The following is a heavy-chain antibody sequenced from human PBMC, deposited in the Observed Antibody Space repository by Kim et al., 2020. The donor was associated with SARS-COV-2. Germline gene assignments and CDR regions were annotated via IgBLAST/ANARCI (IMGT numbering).Heavy chain of an antibody. J-gene: IGHJ4*02. V-gene: IGHV3-7*03. CDR1: GFTYTDYW. D-gene: IGHD3-9*01. CDR3: ARDVRYLDY. Sequence: GGSLRLSCAASGFTYTDYWMIWVRQAPGKGLERVANINQDGSEKRYVDSVKGRFTISRDNAKDSLYLQMDSLRIEDTAVYYCARDVRYLDYRGQGTLVTVSS. CDR2: INQDGSEK.